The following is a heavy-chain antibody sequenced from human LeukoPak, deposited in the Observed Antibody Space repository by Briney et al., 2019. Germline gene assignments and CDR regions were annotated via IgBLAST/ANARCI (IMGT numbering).Heavy chain of an antibody. V-gene: IGHV1-2*02. CDR2: INPNSGGT. Sequence: GASVKVSCKASGYTFTSYGISWVRQAPGQGLEWMGWINPNSGGTNYAQKFQGRVTMTRDTSISTAYMELSRLRSDDTAVYYCARDLSVGATTSDYWGQGTLVTVSS. J-gene: IGHJ4*02. CDR3: ARDLSVGATTSDY. CDR1: GYTFTSYG. D-gene: IGHD1-26*01.